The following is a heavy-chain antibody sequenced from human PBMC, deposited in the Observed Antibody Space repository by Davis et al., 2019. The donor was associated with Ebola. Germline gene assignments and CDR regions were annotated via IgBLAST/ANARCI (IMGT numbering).Heavy chain of an antibody. CDR2: TKPDGSEK. J-gene: IGHJ3*02. Sequence: GGSLRLSCAASGFTFSSYWMSWVRQAPGKGLQWVANTKPDGSEKSYVDSVKGRFTISRDNTRNSLYLQMDRLRAEDTALYYCVRGDFYDSSGPDHTFIDAFDIWGQGTMVTVSS. CDR1: GFTFSSYW. V-gene: IGHV3-7*03. CDR3: VRGDFYDSSGPDHTFIDAFDI. D-gene: IGHD3-22*01.